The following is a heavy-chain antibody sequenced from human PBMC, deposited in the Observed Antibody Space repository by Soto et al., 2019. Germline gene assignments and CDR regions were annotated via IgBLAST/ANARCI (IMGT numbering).Heavy chain of an antibody. J-gene: IGHJ4*02. V-gene: IGHV3-7*01. D-gene: IGHD2-21*01. CDR3: ARDVDGNLDY. CDR1: GFTFSSYG. Sequence: PGGSLRLSCAASGFTFSSYGMHWVRQAPGKGLEWVANIKQDGSVRNYVDSVKGRFTISRDNAKNSLFLQMNSLRAEDTAVYYCARDVDGNLDYWGQGTQVTVSS. CDR2: IKQDGSVR.